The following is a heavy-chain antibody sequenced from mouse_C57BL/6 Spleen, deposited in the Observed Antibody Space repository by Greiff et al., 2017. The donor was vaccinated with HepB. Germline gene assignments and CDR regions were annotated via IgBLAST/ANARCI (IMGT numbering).Heavy chain of an antibody. CDR3: TTSDYSGSSLDY. CDR2: IDPENGDT. CDR1: GFNIKDDY. V-gene: IGHV14-4*01. J-gene: IGHJ2*01. Sequence: EVKLQESGAELVRPGASVKLSCTASGFNIKDDYMHWVKQRPEQGLEWIGWIDPENGDTEYASKIQGKATITADTSSNTAYLQLSSLTSEDTAVDYFTTSDYSGSSLDYWGQGTTLTVSS. D-gene: IGHD1-1*01.